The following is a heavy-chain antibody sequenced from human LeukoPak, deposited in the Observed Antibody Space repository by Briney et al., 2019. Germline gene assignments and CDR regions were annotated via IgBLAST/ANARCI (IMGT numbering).Heavy chain of an antibody. Sequence: GGSLRLSCTASGFIVSSNYMSWVRQAPGKGLEWVSVIYSGGNTYYADSVKGRFTISRDNSKNTLYLQMNSLRAEDTALYCCAREGRDDMYFDYWGQGTLVTVSS. V-gene: IGHV3-53*01. J-gene: IGHJ4*02. CDR1: GFIVSSNY. CDR3: AREGRDDMYFDY. CDR2: IYSGGNT.